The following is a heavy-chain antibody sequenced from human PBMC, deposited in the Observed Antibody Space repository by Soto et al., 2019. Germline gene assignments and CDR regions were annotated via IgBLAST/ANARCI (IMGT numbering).Heavy chain of an antibody. Sequence: SETMSITCTVSGGSISSSSYYGGWNSQPPGKGLEWIGSIYYSGSTYYNPSLKSRVTISVDTSKNQFSLKLSSVTAADTAVYYCARHGKRGYSYGPGRHWFDPWGQGTLVTVSS. D-gene: IGHD5-18*01. CDR2: IYYSGST. V-gene: IGHV4-39*01. CDR3: ARHGKRGYSYGPGRHWFDP. J-gene: IGHJ5*02. CDR1: GGSISSSSYY.